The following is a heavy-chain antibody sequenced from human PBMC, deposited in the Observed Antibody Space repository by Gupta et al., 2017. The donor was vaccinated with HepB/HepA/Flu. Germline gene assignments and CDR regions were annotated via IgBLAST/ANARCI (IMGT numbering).Heavy chain of an antibody. CDR3: ARVAAAGTGRNCFDP. CDR1: GFTFSSYG. Sequence: QVQLVESGGGVVQPGRSLRLHCVAPGFTFSSYGMNWARQAPGKGLEWVAVRWYDGSNKYYADSVKGRFTISRDNSKNTLYLKMNSLRAEDTAVYYFARVAAAGTGRNCFDPWGQGTLVTVSS. CDR2: RWYDGSNK. D-gene: IGHD6-13*01. J-gene: IGHJ5*02. V-gene: IGHV3-33*01.